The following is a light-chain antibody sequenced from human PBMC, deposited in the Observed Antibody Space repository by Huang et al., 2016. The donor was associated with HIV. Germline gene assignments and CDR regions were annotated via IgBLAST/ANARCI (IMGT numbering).Light chain of an antibody. J-gene: IGKJ1*01. CDR3: QQYNNWPPWT. CDR1: QSVSSN. CDR2: GAS. Sequence: EIVMTQSPATLSVSPGERATLSCRASQSVSSNLAWYQQKPGQAPILLIYGASTRATGIPARVSGSGSVTEFTLTISSLQSEDFAVYYCQQYNNWPPWTFGQGTRVEIK. V-gene: IGKV3-15*01.